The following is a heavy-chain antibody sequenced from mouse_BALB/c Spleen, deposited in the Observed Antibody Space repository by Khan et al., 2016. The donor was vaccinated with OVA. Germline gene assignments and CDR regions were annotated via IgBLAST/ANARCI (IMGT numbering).Heavy chain of an antibody. J-gene: IGHJ1*01. D-gene: IGHD1-3*01. CDR2: ISSGSSTI. V-gene: IGHV5-17*02. CDR3: ASAGDNFHWYFDV. CDR1: GFTFSSFG. Sequence: EVELVESGGGLVQPGGSRKLSCAASGFTFSSFGMHWVRQAPKKGLEWVAYISSGSSTIYYVDTVKGRFTISRDSPKNTLFLQMTSLRSEDTAMYYCASAGDNFHWYFDVWGAGTSVTVSS.